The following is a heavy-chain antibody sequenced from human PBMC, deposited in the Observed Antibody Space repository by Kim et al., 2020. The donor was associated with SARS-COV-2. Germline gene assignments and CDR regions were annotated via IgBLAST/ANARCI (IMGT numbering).Heavy chain of an antibody. CDR2: ISWNSGSI. V-gene: IGHV3-9*01. Sequence: GGSLRLSCAASGFTFDDYAMHWVRQAPEKGLEWVSGISWNSGSIGYADSVKGRFTISRDNAKNSLYLQMNSLRAEDTALYYCAKSGGNHYYYYMDVWGKG. J-gene: IGHJ6*03. D-gene: IGHD2-15*01. CDR3: AKSGGNHYYYYMDV. CDR1: GFTFDDYA.